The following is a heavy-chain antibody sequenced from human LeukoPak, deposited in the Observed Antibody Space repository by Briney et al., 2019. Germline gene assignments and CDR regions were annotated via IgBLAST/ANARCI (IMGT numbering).Heavy chain of an antibody. J-gene: IGHJ4*02. D-gene: IGHD1-1*01. Sequence: PGGSLRLSWAASGXSVSSNYVSWVRQAPGKGLEWVSVIYSGGSRYYAGSVKGRFTISRHNSNNTLYLQMNSLRADDTAVYYCARVSTGDWGQGTLVTVSS. CDR1: GXSVSSNY. CDR2: IYSGGSR. V-gene: IGHV3-53*04. CDR3: ARVSTGD.